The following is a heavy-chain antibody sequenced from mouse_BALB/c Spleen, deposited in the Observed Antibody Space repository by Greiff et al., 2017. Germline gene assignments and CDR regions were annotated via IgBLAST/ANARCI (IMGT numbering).Heavy chain of an antibody. D-gene: IGHD1-1*01. CDR2: ISSGGSYT. V-gene: IGHV5-6-4*01. CDR1: GFTFSSYT. J-gene: IGHJ1*01. CDR3: TREGVDYYGSSYGYFDV. Sequence: EVMLVESGGGLVKPGGSLKLSCAASGFTFSSYTMSWVRQTPEKRLEWVATISSGGSYTYYPDSVKGRFTISRDNAKNTLYLQMSSLKSEDTAMYYCTREGVDYYGSSYGYFDVWGAGTTVTVSS.